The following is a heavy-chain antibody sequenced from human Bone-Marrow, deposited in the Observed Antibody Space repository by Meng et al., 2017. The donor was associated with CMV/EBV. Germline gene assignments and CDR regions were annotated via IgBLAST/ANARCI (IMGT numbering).Heavy chain of an antibody. CDR3: ARGVTMTIGFDP. Sequence: ASVKVSCKASGYTFTGYYMHWVRQAPGQGLEWMGWINPNSGGTNYAQKFQGRVTMTRDTSISTAYMDLSRLRSDDTAVYYCARGVTMTIGFDPWGQGTLVTVSS. D-gene: IGHD3-22*01. V-gene: IGHV1-2*02. J-gene: IGHJ5*02. CDR1: GYTFTGYY. CDR2: INPNSGGT.